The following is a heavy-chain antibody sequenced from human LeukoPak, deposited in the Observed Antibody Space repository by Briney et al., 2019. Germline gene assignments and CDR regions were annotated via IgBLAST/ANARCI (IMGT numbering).Heavy chain of an antibody. CDR3: ARGPGLNPAVYYMDV. V-gene: IGHV3-30*03. D-gene: IGHD2-15*01. Sequence: PGGSPRLSCAASRLTSCSFVMHSVGEAPGKGVEGWGGISFAGSNEYYADSVKGRFTISRDNSNTTLYLQMNSLRAEDTAVYYCARGPGLNPAVYYMDVWGKGTTVTVSS. CDR2: ISFAGSNE. J-gene: IGHJ6*03. CDR1: RLTSCSFV.